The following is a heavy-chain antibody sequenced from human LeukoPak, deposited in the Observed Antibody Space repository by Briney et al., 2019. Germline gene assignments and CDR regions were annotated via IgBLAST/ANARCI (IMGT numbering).Heavy chain of an antibody. J-gene: IGHJ4*02. CDR2: IYHSGST. CDR1: GYSISSGYY. Sequence: PSETLSLTCAVSGYSISSGYYWGWIRQPPGKGLEWIGSIYHSGSTYYNPSPKSRVTISVDTSKNLFSLKLSSVTAADTAVYYCASYVDTAMVPPFWDYWGQGTLVTVSS. D-gene: IGHD5-18*01. V-gene: IGHV4-38-2*01. CDR3: ASYVDTAMVPPFWDY.